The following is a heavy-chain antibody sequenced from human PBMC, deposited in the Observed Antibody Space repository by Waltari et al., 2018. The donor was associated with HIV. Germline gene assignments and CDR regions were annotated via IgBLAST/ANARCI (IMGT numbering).Heavy chain of an antibody. CDR3: AHSTDYDFWSGYYSDYFDY. D-gene: IGHD3-3*01. Sequence: ISLKQSRPTLVQPTQTLTLTCPFPGFAPSPSGLGVGRIRQPPGKALEWLALTYWNDDKRYTPSLKSRLTITKDTSKIQVVLTMTNMDPVDTATYYCAHSTDYDFWSGYYSDYFDYWGQGTLVTVSS. V-gene: IGHV2-5*01. CDR2: TYWNDDK. J-gene: IGHJ4*02. CDR1: GFAPSPSGLG.